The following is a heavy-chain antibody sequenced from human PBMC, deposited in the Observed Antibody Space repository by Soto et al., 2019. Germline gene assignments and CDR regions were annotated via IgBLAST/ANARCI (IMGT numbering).Heavy chain of an antibody. CDR3: ARDVGYSYGYDYGY. CDR1: GYTFTTNG. D-gene: IGHD5-18*01. J-gene: IGHJ4*02. V-gene: IGHV1-18*04. Sequence: QVQLVQSGAEVKKPGASVTVSCKASGYTFTTNGVSWVRQAPGHGLEWIGWISTSNGDTNYAHSLQGRVTMTTDTSTSTAYLEVRSLRSDDTAVYWCARDVGYSYGYDYGYWGQGTLVTVSS. CDR2: ISTSNGDT.